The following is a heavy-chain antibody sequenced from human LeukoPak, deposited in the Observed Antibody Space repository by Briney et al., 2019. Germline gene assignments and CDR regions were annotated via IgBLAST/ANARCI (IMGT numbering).Heavy chain of an antibody. CDR1: GLTFSSYS. V-gene: IGHV3-21*01. D-gene: IGHD6-19*01. Sequence: GGSLRLSCAASGLTFSSYSMNWVRQAPGKGLEWVSSISTSSSYIYYADSVKGRFTISRDNAKNSLSLQMNSLRAEDTSVYYCARLFGAVVGFDYFDYWGQGTLVTVSS. J-gene: IGHJ4*02. CDR2: ISTSSSYI. CDR3: ARLFGAVVGFDYFDY.